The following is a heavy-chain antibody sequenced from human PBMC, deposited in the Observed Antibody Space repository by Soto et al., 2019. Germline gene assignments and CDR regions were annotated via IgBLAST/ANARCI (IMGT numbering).Heavy chain of an antibody. V-gene: IGHV3-33*01. CDR1: GFTFSSYG. Sequence: GGSLRLSCAASGFTFSSYGMHWVRQAPGKGLEWVAVIWYDGSNKYYADSVKGRFTISRDNSKNTLYLQMNSLRAEDTAVYYCARDPYVWGSYRYLSWFDPWGQGTLVTRLL. CDR3: ARDPYVWGSYRYLSWFDP. D-gene: IGHD3-16*02. CDR2: IWYDGSNK. J-gene: IGHJ5*02.